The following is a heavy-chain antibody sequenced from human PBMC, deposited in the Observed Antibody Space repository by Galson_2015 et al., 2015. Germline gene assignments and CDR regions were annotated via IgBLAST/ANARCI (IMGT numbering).Heavy chain of an antibody. J-gene: IGHJ5*02. D-gene: IGHD5-12*01. V-gene: IGHV3-9*01. CDR2: ISWNSGSI. Sequence: SLRLSCAASGFTFDDYAMHWVRQAPGKGLEWVSGISWNSGSIGYADSVKGRFTISRDNAKNSLYLQMNSLRAEDTALYYCAKDGYSGSVTNWFDPWGQGTLVTVSS. CDR3: AKDGYSGSVTNWFDP. CDR1: GFTFDDYA.